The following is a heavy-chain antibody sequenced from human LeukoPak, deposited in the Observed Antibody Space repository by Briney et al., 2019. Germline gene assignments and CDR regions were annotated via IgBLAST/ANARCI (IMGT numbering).Heavy chain of an antibody. V-gene: IGHV3-23*01. CDR1: GFTFSSYA. CDR2: ISGSGGST. D-gene: IGHD3-22*01. CDR3: AEAPQVVVVNNWFDP. Sequence: PGGSLRLSCAASGFTFSSYAMSWVRQAPGKGLEWVSAISGSGGSTYYADSVKGRFTISRDNSKNTLYLQMNSLRAEDTAVYYCAEAPQVVVVNNWFDPWGQGTLVTVSS. J-gene: IGHJ5*02.